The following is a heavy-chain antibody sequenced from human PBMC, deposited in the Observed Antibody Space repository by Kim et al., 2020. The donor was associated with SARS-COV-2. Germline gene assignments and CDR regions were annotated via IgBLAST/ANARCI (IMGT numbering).Heavy chain of an antibody. CDR1: GGSISSYY. Sequence: SETLSLTCTVSGGSISSYYWSWIRQPPGKGLEWIGYIYYSGSTNYNPSLKSRVTISVDTSKNQFSPKLSSVTAADTAVYYCARGYSGSYYNYWGQGTLVTVSS. CDR3: ARGYSGSYYNY. V-gene: IGHV4-59*01. D-gene: IGHD1-26*01. CDR2: IYYSGST. J-gene: IGHJ4*02.